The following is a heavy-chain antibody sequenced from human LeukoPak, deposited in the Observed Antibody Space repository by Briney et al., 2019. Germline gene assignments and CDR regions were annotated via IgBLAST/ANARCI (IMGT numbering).Heavy chain of an antibody. Sequence: GGSLRLSCAASGFTFSSYWMHWVRQAPGKGLVWVSRINSDGSSTSYADSVKGRFTISRDNAKNTLYLQLNSLRAEDTAVYYCARKGLVGPSAFDIWGQGTMVTVSS. CDR1: GFTFSSYW. V-gene: IGHV3-74*01. CDR2: INSDGSST. J-gene: IGHJ3*02. D-gene: IGHD2-2*01. CDR3: ARKGLVGPSAFDI.